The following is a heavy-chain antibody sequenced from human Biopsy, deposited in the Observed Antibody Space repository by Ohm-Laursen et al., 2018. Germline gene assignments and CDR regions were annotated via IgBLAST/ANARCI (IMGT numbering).Heavy chain of an antibody. D-gene: IGHD3-10*01. J-gene: IGHJ5*02. Sequence: SVKVSCKASGGTFSSYVISWVRQAPGQVLERMGRIIPTFDTPTYAPDFQGRVTFTADKSTGTAHLDLSRLRSEDTAIYYCAGGAAKGNPYDHWGQGTLVSVSS. CDR2: IIPTFDTP. CDR3: AGGAAKGNPYDH. CDR1: GGTFSSYV. V-gene: IGHV1-69*06.